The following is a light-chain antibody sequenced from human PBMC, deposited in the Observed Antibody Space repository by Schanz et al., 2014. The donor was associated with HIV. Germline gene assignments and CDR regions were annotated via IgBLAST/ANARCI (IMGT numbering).Light chain of an antibody. CDR1: SSDVGGYNY. V-gene: IGLV2-14*03. Sequence: QSVLTQPASVSGSPGQSITIPCTGTSSDVGGYNYVAWYQQHPGKAPKLMIYDVSDRPSGVSNRFTGSTSGNTASLTISGLQAEDEADYYCSSYTSSSTLVFGGGTKLTVL. CDR3: SSYTSSSTLV. J-gene: IGLJ2*01. CDR2: DVS.